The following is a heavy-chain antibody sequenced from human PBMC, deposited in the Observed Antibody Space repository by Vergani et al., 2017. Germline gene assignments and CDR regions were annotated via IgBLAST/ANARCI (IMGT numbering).Heavy chain of an antibody. CDR3: ARGRSSWFDP. J-gene: IGHJ5*02. Sequence: QVQLVQSGAEVKKPGASVKVSCKASGYTFTGYYMHWVRQAPGQGLEWMGWMNPNSGNTFYAQKFQGRVTMTRNTSISTAYMELSSLRSEDTAVYYCARGRSSWFDPWGQGTLVTVSS. CDR2: MNPNSGNT. CDR1: GYTFTGYY. V-gene: IGHV1-8*02. D-gene: IGHD2/OR15-2a*01.